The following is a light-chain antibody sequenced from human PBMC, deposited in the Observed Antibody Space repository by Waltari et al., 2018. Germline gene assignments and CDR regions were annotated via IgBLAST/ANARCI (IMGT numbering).Light chain of an antibody. J-gene: IGLJ2*01. CDR1: NSNVGSYNL. CDR3: CSNVGSSVF. CDR2: AGN. V-gene: IGLV2-23*03. Sequence: QSALTQPASVSGSPGQSITISCTGFNSNVGSYNLVSCYQKHPGKAPELLLYAGNRRPSGFSNRFSGSQSDNTASLTLSGLQAEDEADYYCCSNVGSSVFFGGGTKLTVL.